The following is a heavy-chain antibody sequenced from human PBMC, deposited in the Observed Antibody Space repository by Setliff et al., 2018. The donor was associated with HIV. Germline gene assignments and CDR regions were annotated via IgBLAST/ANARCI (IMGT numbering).Heavy chain of an antibody. Sequence: PSETLSLTCSVSGGSIRSHWSWIRQPPGKGLEWVGYIHYSGSTKYNTSLKRRVTMSVDTSKNQFSLKLNSVTAADTAVYYCARVDRVESAFDIWGQGTMVTVS. D-gene: IGHD2-15*01. CDR3: ARVDRVESAFDI. CDR2: IHYSGST. V-gene: IGHV4-59*11. CDR1: GGSIRSH. J-gene: IGHJ3*02.